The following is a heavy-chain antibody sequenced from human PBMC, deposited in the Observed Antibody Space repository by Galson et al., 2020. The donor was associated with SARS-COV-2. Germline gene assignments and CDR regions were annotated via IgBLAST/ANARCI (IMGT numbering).Heavy chain of an antibody. J-gene: IGHJ5*02. D-gene: IGHD3-10*01. CDR3: AKDSEGRGGLST. V-gene: IGHV3-9*01. CDR1: GFTFDDYA. CDR2: ISWNSGSI. Sequence: GGSLRLSCAASGFTFDDYAMYWVRQAPGKGLEWVSGISWNSGSIGYADSVKGRFTISRDNAKNSLYLQMNSLRAEDTALYYCAKDSEGRGGLSTWGQGTLVTVSS.